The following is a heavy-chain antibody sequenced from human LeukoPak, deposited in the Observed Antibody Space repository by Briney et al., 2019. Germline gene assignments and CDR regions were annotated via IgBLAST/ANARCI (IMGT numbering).Heavy chain of an antibody. CDR3: ASHRGGRRGAFDI. Sequence: PSETLALTWTFSGCSISSGRYYWSWIRQPAGKGLEWIGRIYTSGSTNYNPSLKSRVTISVDTSKNQFSLKLSSVTAADTAVYYCASHRGGRRGAFDIWGQGTMVTVSS. CDR2: IYTSGST. D-gene: IGHD1-14*01. J-gene: IGHJ3*02. V-gene: IGHV4-61*02. CDR1: GCSISSGRYY.